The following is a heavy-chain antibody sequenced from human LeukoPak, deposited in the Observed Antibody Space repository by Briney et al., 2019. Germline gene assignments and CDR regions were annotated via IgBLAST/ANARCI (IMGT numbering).Heavy chain of an antibody. D-gene: IGHD3-10*01. J-gene: IGHJ5*02. CDR1: GFTFSSYA. Sequence: GGSLRLSCAASGFTFSSYAMSWVRQAPGKGLEWVSATSGSGGSTYYADSVKGRFTIPRDNSKNTLYLQMNSLRAEDTAVYYCAKDYYGSGSYYNPWFDPWGQGTLVTVSS. V-gene: IGHV3-23*01. CDR2: TSGSGGST. CDR3: AKDYYGSGSYYNPWFDP.